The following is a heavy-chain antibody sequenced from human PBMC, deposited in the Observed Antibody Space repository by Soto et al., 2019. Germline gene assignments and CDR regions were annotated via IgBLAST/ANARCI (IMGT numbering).Heavy chain of an antibody. CDR2: ISWNSGSI. Sequence: LRLSCAASGFTFDDYAMHWVRQAPGKGLEWVSGISWNSGSIGYADSVKGRFTISRDNAKNSLYLQMNSLRAEDTALYYCAKGRGTMIVVVKGDYFDYWGQGTLVTVSS. CDR3: AKGRGTMIVVVKGDYFDY. J-gene: IGHJ4*02. V-gene: IGHV3-9*01. D-gene: IGHD3-22*01. CDR1: GFTFDDYA.